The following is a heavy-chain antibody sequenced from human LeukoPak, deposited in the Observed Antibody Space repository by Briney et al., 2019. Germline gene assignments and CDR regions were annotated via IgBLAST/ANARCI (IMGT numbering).Heavy chain of an antibody. CDR2: ISCSSSTI. D-gene: IGHD6-19*01. Sequence: GGSLRLSCAASGFTFSSYSMNWVRQAPGKGLEWVSYISCSSSTIYYADSVKGRFTISRDNAKNSLYLQMNSLRAEDTAVYYCVRDSKGSGWYTYYYYYMDVWGKGTTVTVSS. CDR3: VRDSKGSGWYTYYYYYMDV. CDR1: GFTFSSYS. J-gene: IGHJ6*03. V-gene: IGHV3-48*04.